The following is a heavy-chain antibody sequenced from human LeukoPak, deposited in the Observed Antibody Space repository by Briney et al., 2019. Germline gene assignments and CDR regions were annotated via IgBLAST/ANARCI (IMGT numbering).Heavy chain of an antibody. CDR3: ARVLYGKWYYFDY. CDR2: ISSNGGST. Sequence: GGSLRLSCAASGFTFSSYAMHWVRQAPGKGLEYVSAISSNGGSTYYANSVKGRFTISRDNSKNTLYLQMGSLRAEDTAVYYCARVLYGKWYYFDYWGQGTLVTVSS. V-gene: IGHV3-64*01. D-gene: IGHD3-10*01. CDR1: GFTFSSYA. J-gene: IGHJ4*02.